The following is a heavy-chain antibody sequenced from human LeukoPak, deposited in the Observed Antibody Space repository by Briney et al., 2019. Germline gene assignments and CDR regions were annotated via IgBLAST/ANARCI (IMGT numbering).Heavy chain of an antibody. CDR3: ARLRWAVGGCYYFDY. D-gene: IGHD3-3*01. J-gene: IGHJ4*02. CDR2: INPGNSDT. V-gene: IGHV5-51*01. CDR1: AYGSTTCW. Sequence: ESLQISCKGSAYGSTTCWIGCGRQMPGKGLEWMGVINPGNSDTRYSPSFQGQVTISADKSTTTAYLQWSSLKASNTAMYYCARLRWAVGGCYYFDYWGQGTPVTVSS.